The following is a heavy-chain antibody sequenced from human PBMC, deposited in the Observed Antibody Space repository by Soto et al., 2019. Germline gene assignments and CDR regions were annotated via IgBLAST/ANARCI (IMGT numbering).Heavy chain of an antibody. Sequence: QLQLVQSGAEVKKPGASVKVSCKASGYTFTSYAMHWVRQVPGQRLEWMGWINAGNGNTKYSQKFQGRVTITRDTSASTAYMELSSLRSEDTAVYYCARSFRAAAGDYWGQGTLVTVSS. D-gene: IGHD6-13*01. J-gene: IGHJ4*02. CDR3: ARSFRAAAGDY. V-gene: IGHV1-3*01. CDR2: INAGNGNT. CDR1: GYTFTSYA.